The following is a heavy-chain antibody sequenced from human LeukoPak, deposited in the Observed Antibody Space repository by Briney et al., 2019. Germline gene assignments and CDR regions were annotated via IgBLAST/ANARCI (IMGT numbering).Heavy chain of an antibody. Sequence: SETLSLTCTVSGDSISTSNSYWGWIRQPPGKGLEWIGSIYYSGNTYYNASLKSRVTISVDTSKNQFSLKLSSVTAADTAVYYCARGRYFDWFGVPVDPQNSRAGYMDVWGKGTTVTVSS. J-gene: IGHJ6*03. CDR2: IYYSGNT. CDR3: ARGRYFDWFGVPVDPQNSRAGYMDV. CDR1: GDSISTSNSY. V-gene: IGHV4-39*07. D-gene: IGHD3-9*01.